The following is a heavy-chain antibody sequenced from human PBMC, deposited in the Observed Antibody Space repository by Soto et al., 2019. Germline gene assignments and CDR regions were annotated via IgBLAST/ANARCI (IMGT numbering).Heavy chain of an antibody. CDR2: INAGNGNT. V-gene: IGHV1-3*01. D-gene: IGHD6-19*01. Sequence: ASVKVSCKASGYTFTSYAMHWVRQAPGQRLEWMGWINAGNGNTKYSQKYQGRVTITRDTSASTAYMELSSLRSEDKAVYYCARAVAVPADFDYWGQGTLVTVSS. CDR3: ARAVAVPADFDY. CDR1: GYTFTSYA. J-gene: IGHJ4*02.